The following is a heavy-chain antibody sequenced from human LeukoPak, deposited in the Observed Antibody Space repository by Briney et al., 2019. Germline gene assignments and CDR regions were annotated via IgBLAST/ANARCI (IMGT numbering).Heavy chain of an antibody. D-gene: IGHD3-10*01. V-gene: IGHV1-18*01. CDR2: ISAYNGNT. CDR1: GYTFTSYG. J-gene: IGHJ4*02. Sequence: ASVKVSCKASGYTFTSYGISWVRQAPGQGLEWMGWISAYNGNTNYAQKLQGRVTMTTDTSTSTAYMELRSLRSEDTAVYYCAVVRGVRYYFDYWGQGTLVTVSS. CDR3: AVVRGVRYYFDY.